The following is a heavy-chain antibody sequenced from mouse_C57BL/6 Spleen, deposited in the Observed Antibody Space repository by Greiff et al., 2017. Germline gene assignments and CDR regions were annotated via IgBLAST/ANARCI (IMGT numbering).Heavy chain of an antibody. V-gene: IGHV2-2*01. J-gene: IGHJ4*01. CDR1: GFSLTSYG. D-gene: IGHD2-1*01. CDR3: ASYGNYGAYAMDY. CDR2: IWSGGST. Sequence: VQLQQSGPGLVQPSQSLSITCTVSGFSLTSYGVHWVRQSPGKGLEWLGVIWSGGSTDYNAAFISRLSISKDNSKSQVFFKMNSLQADDTAIYYCASYGNYGAYAMDYWGQGTSVTVSS.